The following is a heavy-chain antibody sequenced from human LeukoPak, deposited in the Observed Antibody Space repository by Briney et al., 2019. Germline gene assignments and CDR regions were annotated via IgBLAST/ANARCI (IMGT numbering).Heavy chain of an antibody. CDR3: ARGRYFDWLVTSDAFDI. CDR2: IYTSGST. V-gene: IGHV4-61*02. Sequence: KPSQTLSLTCTVSGGSISSGSYYWSWIRQPAGKGLEWIGRIYTSGSTNYNPSLKSRVTISVDTSKNQFSLKLSSVTAADTAVYYSARGRYFDWLVTSDAFDIWGQGTMVTVSS. CDR1: GGSISSGSYY. J-gene: IGHJ3*02. D-gene: IGHD3-9*01.